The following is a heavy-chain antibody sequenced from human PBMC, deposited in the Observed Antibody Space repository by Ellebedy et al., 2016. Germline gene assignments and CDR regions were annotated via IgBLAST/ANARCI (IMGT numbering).Heavy chain of an antibody. J-gene: IGHJ4*02. Sequence: SETLSLXXTVSGGSISSSSYYWGWIRQPPGKGLEWIGSIYYSGSTYYNPSLKSRVTISVDTSKNQFSLKLSSVTAADTAVYYCARDLGKYSYDYWGQGTLVTVSS. CDR1: GGSISSSSYY. V-gene: IGHV4-39*07. D-gene: IGHD5-18*01. CDR2: IYYSGST. CDR3: ARDLGKYSYDY.